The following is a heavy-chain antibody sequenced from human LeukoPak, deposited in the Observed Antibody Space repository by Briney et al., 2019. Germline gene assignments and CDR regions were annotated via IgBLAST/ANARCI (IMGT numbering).Heavy chain of an antibody. CDR2: IYSGGST. J-gene: IGHJ4*02. CDR1: GFTVSSNY. V-gene: IGHV3-53*01. D-gene: IGHD3-22*01. CDR3: ARHRAYYDSSGYYISNGFDY. Sequence: QPGGSLRLSCAASGFTVSSNYMSWVRQAPGKGLEWVSVIYSGGSTYYADSVKGRFTISRDNSKNTLYLQMNSLRAEDTAVYYCARHRAYYDSSGYYISNGFDYWGQGTLVTVSS.